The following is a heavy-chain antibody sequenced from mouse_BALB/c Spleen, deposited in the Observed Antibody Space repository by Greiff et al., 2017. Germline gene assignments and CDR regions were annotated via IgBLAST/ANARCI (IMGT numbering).Heavy chain of an antibody. J-gene: IGHJ3*01. D-gene: IGHD2-3*01. V-gene: IGHV5-17*02. CDR3: ARSGMRRDGYSRFAY. CDR2: ISSGSSTI. CDR1: GFTFSSFG. Sequence: EVKVVESGGGLVQPGGSRKLSCAASGFTFSSFGMHWVRQPPEKGLEWVAYISSGSSTIYYADTVKGRFTISRDNTKNTLFLQMTSLRSDDTAMYYCARSGMRRDGYSRFAYWGQGTLVTVSA.